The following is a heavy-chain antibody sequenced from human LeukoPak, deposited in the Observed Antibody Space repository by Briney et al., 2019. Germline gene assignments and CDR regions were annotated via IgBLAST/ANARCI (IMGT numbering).Heavy chain of an antibody. CDR2: VYRNGGT. J-gene: IGHJ4*02. CDR3: ARGPSMTTGTKFDY. CDR1: GDSIRSGGHF. Sequence: SETLSLTCAVSGDSIRSGGHFWSWIRHHPGKGLEWIGYVYRNGGTFNNPSLKSRVTLSVDTSKNQFSLRFTSVTAADTAVYFCARGPSMTTGTKFDYWGQGTLVTVSS. V-gene: IGHV4-31*11. D-gene: IGHD4-11*01.